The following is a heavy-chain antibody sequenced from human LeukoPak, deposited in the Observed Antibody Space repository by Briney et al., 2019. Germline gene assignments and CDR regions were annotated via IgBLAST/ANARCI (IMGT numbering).Heavy chain of an antibody. CDR1: GLTFSSYG. CDR3: AKGTMVRGDH. D-gene: IGHD3-10*01. CDR2: ISHDAFDK. V-gene: IGHV3-30*18. Sequence: GRSLRLSCAASGLTFSSYGMHWVRQAPGKGLEWVAVISHDAFDKYYADSVKGRFTIFRDNSKNTLYLQVNSLRADDTAVYYCAKGTMVRGDHWGQGTLVTVSS. J-gene: IGHJ4*02.